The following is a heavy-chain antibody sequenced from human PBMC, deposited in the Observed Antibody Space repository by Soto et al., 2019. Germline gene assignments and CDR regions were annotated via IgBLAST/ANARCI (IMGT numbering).Heavy chain of an antibody. CDR3: ARDPGGRASGGYLYYGMDV. V-gene: IGHV3-30-3*01. CDR1: GFTFSSYA. CDR2: ISYDGSNK. Sequence: PGGSLRLSCAASGFTFSSYAMHWVRQAPGKGLEWVAVISYDGSNKYYADSVKGRFTISRDNSKNTLYLQMNSLRAEDTAVYYFARDPGGRASGGYLYYGMDVGGRGTTVTVSS. J-gene: IGHJ6*02. D-gene: IGHD3-10*01.